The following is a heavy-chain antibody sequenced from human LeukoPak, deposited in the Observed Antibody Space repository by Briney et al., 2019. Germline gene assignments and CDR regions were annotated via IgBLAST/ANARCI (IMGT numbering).Heavy chain of an antibody. V-gene: IGHV3-66*01. D-gene: IGHD3-10*01. CDR2: IHSGGST. CDR1: GFSVSNNY. CDR3: ARDPGYGSVLSFDP. J-gene: IGHJ5*02. Sequence: GGSLRLSCAASGFSVSNNYMSWVRQAPGKGLGWVSVIHSGGSTFYADSVKGRFIISRDNSKNTLYLQMNSLRAEDTAIYHCARDPGYGSVLSFDPWGQGTLVTVSS.